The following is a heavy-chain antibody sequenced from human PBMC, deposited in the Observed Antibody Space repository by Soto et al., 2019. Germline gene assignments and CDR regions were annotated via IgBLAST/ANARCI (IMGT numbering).Heavy chain of an antibody. CDR3: ARAASTVTSVWYYYYYGMDV. Sequence: QVQLVQSGAEVKKPGASVKVSCKASGYTFTSYDINWVRQATGQGLEWMGWMNPNSGNTGYAQKFQGRVTMTRNTSISTAYMELSSLRSEDTAVYYCARAASTVTSVWYYYYYGMDVWGQGTTVTVSS. J-gene: IGHJ6*02. D-gene: IGHD4-17*01. CDR2: MNPNSGNT. V-gene: IGHV1-8*01. CDR1: GYTFTSYD.